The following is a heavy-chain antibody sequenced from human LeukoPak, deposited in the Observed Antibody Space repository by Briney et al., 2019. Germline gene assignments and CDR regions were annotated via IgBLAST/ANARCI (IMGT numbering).Heavy chain of an antibody. CDR2: IKSDGSST. Sequence: PGRSLRLSCAASGFTFSSYWMHWVRQGPGKGLVWVSRIKSDGSSTSYADSVKGRFTISRGNAKNTLYLQMNSVRAGDTAVYYCARGGRGANAYDIWGQGTMVPVSS. CDR1: GFTFSSYW. D-gene: IGHD1-26*01. CDR3: ARGGRGANAYDI. V-gene: IGHV3-74*01. J-gene: IGHJ3*02.